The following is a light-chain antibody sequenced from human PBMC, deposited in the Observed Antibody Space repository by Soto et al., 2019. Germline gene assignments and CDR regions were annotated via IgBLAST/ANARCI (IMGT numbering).Light chain of an antibody. CDR1: QTFSNSF. Sequence: PGTLSFSPWQRGTLSFRASQTFSNSFLSWFQQIPGQAPRLLIYGASMRATGIPDRFSGSGSGTDFTLTISGLQPEDFAVYYCQQCGSSSTFGQGTRLEIK. J-gene: IGKJ5*01. CDR2: GAS. V-gene: IGKV3-20*01. CDR3: QQCGSSST.